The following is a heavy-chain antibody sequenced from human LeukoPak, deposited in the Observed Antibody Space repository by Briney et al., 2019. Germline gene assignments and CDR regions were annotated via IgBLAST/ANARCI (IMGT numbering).Heavy chain of an antibody. CDR1: GDSVSSGGYH. V-gene: IGHV4-31*03. Sequence: PSQPLSLPCTVSGDSVSSGGYHGSSIRQHPAKGLEWIGYIYYSGITYYHPSLRSRLTISIDTSKNQFHLNLSSVTSADTGVYYCARQHEDWGQGTLVTVSS. CDR3: ARQHED. CDR2: IYYSGIT. J-gene: IGHJ4*02.